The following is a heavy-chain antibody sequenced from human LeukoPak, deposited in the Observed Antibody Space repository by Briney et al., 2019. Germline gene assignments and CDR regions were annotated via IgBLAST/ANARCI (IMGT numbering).Heavy chain of an antibody. CDR3: ARGSDVYYFDY. Sequence: SETLSLTCAVSGGSISSGGYSWSWIRQPPGKGLEWIGYIYHSGSTYYNPSLKSRVTISVVRSKNQFSLKLSSVTAADTAVYYCARGSDVYYFDYWGQGTLVTVSS. J-gene: IGHJ4*02. CDR2: IYHSGST. CDR1: GGSISSGGYS. V-gene: IGHV4-30-2*01.